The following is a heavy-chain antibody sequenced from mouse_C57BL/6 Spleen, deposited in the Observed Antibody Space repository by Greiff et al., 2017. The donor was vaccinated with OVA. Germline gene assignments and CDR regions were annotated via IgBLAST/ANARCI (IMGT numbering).Heavy chain of an antibody. CDR3: ARCSYETWFAY. CDR2: INPSNGGT. Sequence: VQLKQSGTELVKPGASVKLSCKASGYTFTSYWMHWVKQRPGQGLEWIGHINPSNGGTNYNEKFKSKATLTVDKSSSTAYMQLSSLNSEDSAVYYCARCSYETWFAYWGQGTLVTVSA. V-gene: IGHV1-53*01. CDR1: GYTFTSYW. J-gene: IGHJ3*01. D-gene: IGHD1-1*01.